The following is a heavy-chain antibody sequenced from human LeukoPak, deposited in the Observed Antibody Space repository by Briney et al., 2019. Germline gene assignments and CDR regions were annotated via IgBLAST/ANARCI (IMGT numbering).Heavy chain of an antibody. CDR3: ASGHPVVQAGVLDY. J-gene: IGHJ4*02. D-gene: IGHD2-2*01. CDR1: GFTFSSYW. CDR2: IKSGGSST. Sequence: GGSLRLSCAASGFTFSSYWMYWVRQAPGKGLVWVSSIKSGGSSTTYADSVKVRFTISRDNAKNTLYLQMNSLRAEDTPVYYCASGHPVVQAGVLDYWGQGALVTVSS. V-gene: IGHV3-74*01.